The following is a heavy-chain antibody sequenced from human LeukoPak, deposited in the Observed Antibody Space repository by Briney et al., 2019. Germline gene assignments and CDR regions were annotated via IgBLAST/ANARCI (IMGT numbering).Heavy chain of an antibody. J-gene: IGHJ6*02. D-gene: IGHD6-13*01. CDR3: ARTSSSSWPYGMDV. CDR1: GGSISGYY. CDR2: IYPSGST. Sequence: RPSETLSLTCTVSGGSISGYYWSWIRQPAGKGLEWIGRIYPSGSTIYNPSLKSRVTMSVDTSKNQFSLKLSSVTAADTAVYYCARTSSSSWPYGMDVWGQGTTVTVSS. V-gene: IGHV4-4*07.